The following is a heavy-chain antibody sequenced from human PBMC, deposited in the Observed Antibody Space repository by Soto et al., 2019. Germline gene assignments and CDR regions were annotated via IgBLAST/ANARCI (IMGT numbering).Heavy chain of an antibody. D-gene: IGHD3-9*01. V-gene: IGHV1-24*01. CDR2: FDPEDGET. J-gene: IGHJ6*02. CDR1: GYTLTELS. CDR3: ATAPHYDILTGYMSYYYYYGMDV. Sequence: ASVKVSCKVSGYTLTELSMHWVRQAPGKGLEWMGGFDPEDGETIYAQKFQGRVTMTEDTSTDTAYMELSSLRSEDTAVYYCATAPHYDILTGYMSYYYYYGMDVWGQGTTVTV.